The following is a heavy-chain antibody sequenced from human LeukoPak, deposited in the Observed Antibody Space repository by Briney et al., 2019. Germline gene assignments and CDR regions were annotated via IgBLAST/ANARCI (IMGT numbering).Heavy chain of an antibody. CDR2: IYYSGST. CDR3: ARVQGYCSGGSCYWLDY. J-gene: IGHJ4*02. Sequence: SETLSLTCTVSGGSVRGHYWSWIRQSPGKRLEWIGSIYYSGSTNYNPSLKGRVTISLDTSKNQFSLKLSSVTAADTAVYYCARVQGYCSGGSCYWLDYWGQGTLVTVSS. CDR1: GGSVRGHY. D-gene: IGHD2-15*01. V-gene: IGHV4-59*02.